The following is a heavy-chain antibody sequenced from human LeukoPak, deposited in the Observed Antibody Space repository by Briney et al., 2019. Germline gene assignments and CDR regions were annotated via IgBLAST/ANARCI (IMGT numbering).Heavy chain of an antibody. J-gene: IGHJ4*02. CDR1: GGTFSSYA. CDR2: IIPILGIA. Sequence: ASVKVSCKASGGTFSSYAVSWVRQAPGQGLEWMGRIIPILGIANYAQKFQGRVTITADKSTSTAYMELSSLRSEDTAVYYCARDTDRSGSYYFFDYWGQGTLVTVSS. V-gene: IGHV1-69*04. CDR3: ARDTDRSGSYYFFDY. D-gene: IGHD3-10*01.